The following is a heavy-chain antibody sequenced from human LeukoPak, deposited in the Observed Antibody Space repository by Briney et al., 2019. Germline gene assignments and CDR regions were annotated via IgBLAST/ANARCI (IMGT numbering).Heavy chain of an antibody. CDR3: ARENSASYIFDY. D-gene: IGHD1-26*01. Sequence: SETLSLTCTVSGGSISSYYWSWIRQPPGKGLEWIGYIYYSGSTNYNPSLKSRVTISVDTSKNQFSLKLSSVTAADTAVYYCARENSASYIFDYWGQGTLVTVSS. V-gene: IGHV4-59*01. J-gene: IGHJ4*02. CDR2: IYYSGST. CDR1: GGSISSYY.